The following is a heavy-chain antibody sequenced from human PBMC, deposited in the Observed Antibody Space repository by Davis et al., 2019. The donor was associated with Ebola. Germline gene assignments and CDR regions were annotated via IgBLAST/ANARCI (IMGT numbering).Heavy chain of an antibody. J-gene: IGHJ4*02. CDR1: EFRFGFTFSSFW. D-gene: IGHD6-6*01. CDR2: VKQDGSES. V-gene: IGHV3-7*03. CDR3: ARGRRLDS. Sequence: PGGSLRLSCAASEFRFGFTFSSFWMNWVRQAPGKGLEWVANVKQDGSESYYMDSVKGRFTISRDNAKNSLYLQMNSLRAEDTAVYYCARGRRLDSWGQGTLVTVSS.